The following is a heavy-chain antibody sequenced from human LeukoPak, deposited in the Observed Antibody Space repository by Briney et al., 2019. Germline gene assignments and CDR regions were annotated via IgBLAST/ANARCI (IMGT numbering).Heavy chain of an antibody. D-gene: IGHD1-26*01. CDR1: GGTFSSYA. CDR2: IIPIFGTA. CDR3: ARPYYTPHDHDAFDI. J-gene: IGHJ3*02. Sequence: ASVKVSCKASGGTFSSYAISWVRQAPGQGLEWMGGIIPIFGTANYAQKFQGRVTITADESTSTAYMELSSLRSEDTAVYYCARPYYTPHDHDAFDIWGQGTMVTVSS. V-gene: IGHV1-69*13.